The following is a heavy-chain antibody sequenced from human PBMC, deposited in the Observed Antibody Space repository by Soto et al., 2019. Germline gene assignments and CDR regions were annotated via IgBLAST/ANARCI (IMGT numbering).Heavy chain of an antibody. CDR1: GFTFSNYA. J-gene: IGHJ4*02. V-gene: IGHV3-23*01. CDR3: ANPLDILISHPAPGY. Sequence: VGSLRLSCAASGFTFSNYAMSWVRQAPGKGLEWVSTIGGTGGSTYYADSVKGRFTISRDNSKNTLYLQMNGLRAEDAALYYCANPLDILISHPAPGYWGQGTLVTVSS. D-gene: IGHD3-9*01. CDR2: IGGTGGST.